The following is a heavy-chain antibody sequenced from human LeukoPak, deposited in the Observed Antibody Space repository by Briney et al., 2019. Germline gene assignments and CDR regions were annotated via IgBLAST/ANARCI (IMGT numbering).Heavy chain of an antibody. D-gene: IGHD2-2*02. Sequence: GGSLRLSCAASGFTFSSYEMNWVRQAPGKGLEWVSYISSSGSTIYYADSVKGRFTISRDNAKNPLYLQMNSLRAEDTAVYYCARDLGYCTSTSCYSLYGMDVWGKGTTVTVSS. V-gene: IGHV3-48*03. CDR1: GFTFSSYE. CDR3: ARDLGYCTSTSCYSLYGMDV. J-gene: IGHJ6*04. CDR2: ISSSGSTI.